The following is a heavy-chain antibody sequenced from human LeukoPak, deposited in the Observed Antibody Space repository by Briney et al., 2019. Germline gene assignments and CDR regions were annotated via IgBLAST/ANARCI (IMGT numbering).Heavy chain of an antibody. J-gene: IGHJ6*03. V-gene: IGHV3-7*01. CDR3: ARALYGSGSYYNIYYYYMDV. CDR2: IKQDGSEK. Sequence: GGSLRLSCAASGFTFRSSWMSWVRQAPGKGLEWVANIKQDGSEKYYVDSVKGRFTISRDNAKNSLYLQMNSLRAEDTAVYYCARALYGSGSYYNIYYYYMDVWGKGTTVTISS. D-gene: IGHD3-10*01. CDR1: GFTFRSSW.